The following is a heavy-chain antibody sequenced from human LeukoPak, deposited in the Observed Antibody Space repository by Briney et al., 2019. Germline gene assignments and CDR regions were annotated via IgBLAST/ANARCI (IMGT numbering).Heavy chain of an antibody. CDR1: GFTFSSYG. V-gene: IGHV3-21*01. Sequence: GGSLRLSCAASGFTFSSYGMHWVRQAPGKGLEWASAISGSGGSTYYADSVKGRFTISRDNAKNSLYLQMNSLRVEDTAVYYCARCTTGRTFGSLREIKRSREIDYWGQGTLVTVSS. D-gene: IGHD1-1*01. CDR3: ARCTTGRTFGSLREIKRSREIDY. J-gene: IGHJ4*02. CDR2: ISGSGGST.